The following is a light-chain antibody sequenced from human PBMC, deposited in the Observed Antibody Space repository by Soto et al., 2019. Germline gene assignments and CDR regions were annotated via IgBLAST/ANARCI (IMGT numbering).Light chain of an antibody. CDR3: CSYGLIRPYV. Sequence: QSVLTQPASVSGSPGQSITISCAGTSSDVGKYDLVSWSQQHPGKAPKLIIYEVTKRPSGVSNRFSGSKSGNAASLTISGLQTEDEADYYCCSYGLIRPYVFGPGTKVTVL. J-gene: IGLJ1*01. CDR1: SSDVGKYDL. CDR2: EVT. V-gene: IGLV2-23*02.